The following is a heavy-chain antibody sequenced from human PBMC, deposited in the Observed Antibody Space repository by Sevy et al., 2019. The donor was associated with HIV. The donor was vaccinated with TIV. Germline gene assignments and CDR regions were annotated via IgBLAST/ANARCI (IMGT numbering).Heavy chain of an antibody. D-gene: IGHD3-10*01. CDR1: GFTFSSYW. CDR3: ERDMYYYGSGVLDY. Sequence: GGSLRLSCAASGFTFSSYWMSWVRQAPGKGLEWVANIKQDGSEKYYVDSVKGRFTISRDNAKNSLYLKMNSLRAEDTAVYYCERDMYYYGSGVLDYWGQGTLVTVSS. CDR2: IKQDGSEK. J-gene: IGHJ4*02. V-gene: IGHV3-7*01.